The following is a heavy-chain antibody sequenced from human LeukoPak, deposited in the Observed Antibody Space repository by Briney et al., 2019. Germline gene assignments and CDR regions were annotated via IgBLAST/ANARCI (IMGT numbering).Heavy chain of an antibody. V-gene: IGHV3-7*03. CDR3: AKDATRNDFDY. J-gene: IGHJ4*02. CDR2: IKQDGSEK. D-gene: IGHD6-6*01. Sequence: GGSLRLSCAASGFTFSSYWMSWVRQAPGKGLEWVANIKQDGSEKYYVDSVKGRFTISRDNSKNTLYLQMNSLRAEDTAVYYCAKDATRNDFDYWGQGTLVTVSS. CDR1: GFTFSSYW.